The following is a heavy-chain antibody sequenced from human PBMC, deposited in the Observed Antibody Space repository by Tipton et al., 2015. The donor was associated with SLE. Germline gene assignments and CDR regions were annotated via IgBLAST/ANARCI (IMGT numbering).Heavy chain of an antibody. J-gene: IGHJ6*03. V-gene: IGHV4-39*01. CDR1: GDSFYSSHEQ. CDR3: ARRKYYYMDV. Sequence: TLSLTCSVSGDSFYSSHEQCDWIPQSPGKGLEWIGSRFSGGSTNYNPSLKSRVTISVDMSKSQFSLNLNLVTAADTAIYYCARRKYYYMDVWGKGATVTVSS. CDR2: RFSGGST.